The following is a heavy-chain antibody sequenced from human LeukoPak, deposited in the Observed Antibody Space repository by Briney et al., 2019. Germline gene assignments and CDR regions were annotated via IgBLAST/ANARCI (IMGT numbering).Heavy chain of an antibody. D-gene: IGHD3-22*01. CDR3: ARVSGRGSSGYYLHFDD. Sequence: ASVKVSCKASGYTFNSYDINWVRQATGQGLEWMGWMNPNSGNTGYAQRFLGRVTMTRNTSISTAYMELSSLRSEDTAVYYCARVSGRGSSGYYLHFDDWGQGTLVTVSS. V-gene: IGHV1-8*01. CDR1: GYTFNSYD. J-gene: IGHJ4*02. CDR2: MNPNSGNT.